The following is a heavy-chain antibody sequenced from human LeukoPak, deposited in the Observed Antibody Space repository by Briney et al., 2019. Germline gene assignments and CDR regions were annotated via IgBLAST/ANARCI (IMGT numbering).Heavy chain of an antibody. V-gene: IGHV4-61*02. J-gene: IGHJ3*02. CDR3: ARGPYSYDSSGAFDI. CDR2: LYYSGNT. CDR1: GDSISSGNYY. D-gene: IGHD3-22*01. Sequence: NPSQTLSLTCTVSGDSISSGNYYWSWIRQPAGKGLEWIGSLYYSGNTYYNPSLKSRVTISVDTSKNQFSLKLSSVTAADTAVYFCARGPYSYDSSGAFDIWGQGTMVTVSS.